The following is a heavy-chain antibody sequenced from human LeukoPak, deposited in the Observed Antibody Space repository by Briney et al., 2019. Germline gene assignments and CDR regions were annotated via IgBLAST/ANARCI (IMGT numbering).Heavy chain of an antibody. CDR1: GGTFSSYA. J-gene: IGHJ6*02. V-gene: IGHV1-69*04. CDR2: IIPILGIA. Sequence: SVKVSCKASGGTFSSYAISWVRQAPGQGLEWMGRIIPILGIANYAQKFQGRVTITADKSTSTAYMELSSLRSEDTAVYYCARVLSSTTYGMDVWGQGTTVPVSS. CDR3: ARVLSSTTYGMDV. D-gene: IGHD6-13*01.